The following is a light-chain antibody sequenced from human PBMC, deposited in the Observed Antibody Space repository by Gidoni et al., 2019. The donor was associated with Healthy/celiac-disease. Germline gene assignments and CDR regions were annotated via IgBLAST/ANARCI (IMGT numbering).Light chain of an antibody. CDR2: GAS. V-gene: IGKV3-20*01. Sequence: EIVLTKSPGTLSLSPGERATLSCRASQSVSSSYLAWYQQKPGQAPRLLIYGASSRATGIPDRFSGSGSGTDFTLTISRLEPEDFAVYYCQQYGSSLYTFGQXTKLEIK. CDR1: QSVSSSY. CDR3: QQYGSSLYT. J-gene: IGKJ2*01.